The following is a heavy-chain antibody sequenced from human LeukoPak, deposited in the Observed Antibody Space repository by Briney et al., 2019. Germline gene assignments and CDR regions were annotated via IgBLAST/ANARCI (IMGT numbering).Heavy chain of an antibody. V-gene: IGHV3-23*01. D-gene: IGHD2-15*01. Sequence: GGSRRPPFAAPGSTFYAYAMTWFRKAPGKALKWVSGTGRIALSPIYADSVRGRFTISRDNSKDTLYLQMNNLRAEETAIYYCAKDAWTYCSDCSRGPTSLYYWGQGTLVTVSS. CDR3: AKDAWTYCSDCSRGPTSLYY. J-gene: IGHJ4*02. CDR2: TGRIALSP. CDR1: GSTFYAYA.